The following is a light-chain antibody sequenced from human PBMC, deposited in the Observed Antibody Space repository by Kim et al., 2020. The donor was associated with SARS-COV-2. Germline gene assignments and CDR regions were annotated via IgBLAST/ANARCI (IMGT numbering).Light chain of an antibody. Sequence: SVCPGERATLSCRASQSVGSNLAWYQHKPGQAPRLLMYDASTRATGIPARFSGSGSGTDFSLTISSLQSEDFAVYSCQHYNAWPYTFGQGTKLEI. CDR2: DAS. CDR3: QHYNAWPYT. CDR1: QSVGSN. J-gene: IGKJ2*01. V-gene: IGKV3-15*01.